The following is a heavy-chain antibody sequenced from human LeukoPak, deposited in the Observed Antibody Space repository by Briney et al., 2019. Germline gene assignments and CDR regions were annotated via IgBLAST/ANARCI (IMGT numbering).Heavy chain of an antibody. CDR1: GGSISSSNW. CDR3: ARAPYIIHHDAFDI. V-gene: IGHV4-4*02. Sequence: PSETLSLTCAVSGGSISSSNWWSWVRQPPGKGLEWIGEIYHSGSTNYNPSLKSRVTISVDTSKNQFSLKLSSVTAADTAVYYCARAPYIIHHDAFDIWGQGTMVTVSS. D-gene: IGHD3-10*01. CDR2: IYHSGST. J-gene: IGHJ3*02.